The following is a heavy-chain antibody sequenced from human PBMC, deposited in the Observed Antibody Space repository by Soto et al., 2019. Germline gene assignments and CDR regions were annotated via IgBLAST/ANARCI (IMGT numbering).Heavy chain of an antibody. CDR1: GGSISSSSYY. CDR3: ARLGQWRGWKDTPIDY. CDR2: IYYSGST. D-gene: IGHD6-19*01. Sequence: QLQLQESGPGLVKPSETLSLTCTVSGGSISSSSYYWGWIRQPPGKGLEWIGSIYYSGSTYYNPSLKSRVTISVDTSKNQFSLKLSSVTAADTAVYYCARLGQWRGWKDTPIDYWGQGTLVTVSS. V-gene: IGHV4-39*01. J-gene: IGHJ4*02.